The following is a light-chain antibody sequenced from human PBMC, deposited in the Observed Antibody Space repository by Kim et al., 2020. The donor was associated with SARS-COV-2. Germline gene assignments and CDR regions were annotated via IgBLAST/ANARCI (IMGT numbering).Light chain of an antibody. Sequence: GQSVTISCTGTSRDVGGYNYVSGYQQYPGKAPKLIIYAVIERPSGVPDRFSGSRSGNTASLTISGLQGEDEADYYCCSYAGSHAYVFGTGTEVTVL. CDR1: SRDVGGYNY. CDR3: CSYAGSHAYV. CDR2: AVI. J-gene: IGLJ1*01. V-gene: IGLV2-11*01.